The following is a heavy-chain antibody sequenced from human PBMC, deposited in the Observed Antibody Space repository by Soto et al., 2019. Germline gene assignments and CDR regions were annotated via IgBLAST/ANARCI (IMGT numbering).Heavy chain of an antibody. CDR1: GGSISSGDYY. CDR2: IYYSGST. CDR3: ARGPPSYGHCSSTSCYRNWFDP. Sequence: SETLSLTCTVSGGSISSGDYYWSWIRQPPGKGLEWIGYIYYSGSTYYNPSLKSRVTISVDTSKNQFSLKLSSVTAADTAVYYCARGPPSYGHCSSTSCYRNWFDPWGQGTLVTVSS. J-gene: IGHJ5*02. D-gene: IGHD2-2*02. V-gene: IGHV4-30-4*01.